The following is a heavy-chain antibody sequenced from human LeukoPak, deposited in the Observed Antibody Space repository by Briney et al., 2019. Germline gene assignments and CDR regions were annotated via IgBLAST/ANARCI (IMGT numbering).Heavy chain of an antibody. CDR3: ASSSIAAAGNFDY. CDR2: IYPGDSDT. V-gene: IGHV5-51*01. Sequence: GESLKISCKGSGYSFTSYWIGWVRQMPGKGLEWMGIIYPGDSDTRYSPSFQGQVTISADRSISTAYLQWSSLKASDTAMYYCASSSIAAAGNFDYWGQGTLVTVSS. D-gene: IGHD6-13*01. CDR1: GYSFTSYW. J-gene: IGHJ4*02.